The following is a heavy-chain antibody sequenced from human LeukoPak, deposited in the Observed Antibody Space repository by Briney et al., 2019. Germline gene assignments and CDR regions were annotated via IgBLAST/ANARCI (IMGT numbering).Heavy chain of an antibody. CDR3: ARGPITMVRGVLPALYWFDP. J-gene: IGHJ5*02. D-gene: IGHD3-10*01. Sequence: SGTLSLTCAVSGYSISSGYYWGWIRQPPGKGLEWIGSMYHSGSTYYNPSLKSRVTISVDTSKNQFSLKLSSVTAADTAVYYCARGPITMVRGVLPALYWFDPWGQGTLVTVSS. CDR1: GYSISSGYY. CDR2: MYHSGST. V-gene: IGHV4-38-2*01.